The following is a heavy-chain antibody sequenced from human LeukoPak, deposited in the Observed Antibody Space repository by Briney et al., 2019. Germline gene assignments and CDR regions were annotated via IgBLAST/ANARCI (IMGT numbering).Heavy chain of an antibody. CDR2: IIPIFGTA. CDR1: GGTFSSYA. Sequence: ASVKVSCTASGGTFSSYAISWVRQAPGQGLEWMGGIIPIFGTANYAQKFQGRVTITTDESTSTAYMELSSLRSEDTAVYYCARSRTNGVQLDYWGQGTLVTVSS. J-gene: IGHJ4*02. V-gene: IGHV1-69*05. D-gene: IGHD2-8*01. CDR3: ARSRTNGVQLDY.